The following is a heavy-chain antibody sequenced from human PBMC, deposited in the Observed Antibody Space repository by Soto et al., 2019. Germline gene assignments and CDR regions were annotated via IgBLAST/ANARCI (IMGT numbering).Heavy chain of an antibody. J-gene: IGHJ4*02. CDR1: GYTFTSNA. Sequence: QVQLMQSGAEVRGPGSSVRVSCKASGYTFTSNAITWVRQAPGQGLEWMGWISAYNAKTDYAQKFQGRVTMSTDTSTGTASMELRSLRSADTAVYYCARAVGGSEYSYIEYWGQGTLVTVSS. CDR3: ARAVGGSEYSYIEY. V-gene: IGHV1-18*01. D-gene: IGHD5-18*01. CDR2: ISAYNAKT.